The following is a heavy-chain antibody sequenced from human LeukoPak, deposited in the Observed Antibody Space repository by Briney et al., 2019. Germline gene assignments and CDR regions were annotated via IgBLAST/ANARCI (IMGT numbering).Heavy chain of an antibody. Sequence: GGSLRLSCAASGFTFSSNWMSWVRQAPGKGLEWVANIKQEGSEKYYVDSVKGRFSISRDNAKNSLYLQMNSLRAEDTAVYYCARGGSRYDNWGPGTLVTVSS. J-gene: IGHJ4*02. CDR2: IKQEGSEK. CDR1: GFTFSSNW. V-gene: IGHV3-7*01. D-gene: IGHD3-22*01. CDR3: ARGGSRYDN.